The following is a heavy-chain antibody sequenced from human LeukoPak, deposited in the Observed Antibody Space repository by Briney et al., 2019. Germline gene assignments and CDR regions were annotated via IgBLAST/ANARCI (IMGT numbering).Heavy chain of an antibody. D-gene: IGHD3-22*01. CDR2: INHSGST. V-gene: IGHV4-34*01. CDR3: ARGGGYDSSGYYLLTDAFDI. CDR1: GGSFSGYY. Sequence: SETLSLTCAAYGGSFSGYYWSWIRQPPGKGLEWIGEINHSGSTNYNLSLKSRVTISVDTSKNQFSLKLSSVTAADTAVYYCARGGGYDSSGYYLLTDAFDIWGQGTMVTVSS. J-gene: IGHJ3*02.